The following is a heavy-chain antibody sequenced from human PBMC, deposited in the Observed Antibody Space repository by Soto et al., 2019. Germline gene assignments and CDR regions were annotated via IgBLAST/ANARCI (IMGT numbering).Heavy chain of an antibody. V-gene: IGHV4-59*01. Sequence: PSETLSLTCTVSDGSISGYYWSWIRQPPGKGLEWIGFIYYSGNINYNPSLMSRVTISVDTSKNQFSLKLSSVTAADTAVYYCARGYSSHDYWGQGTLVTVSS. J-gene: IGHJ4*02. CDR1: DGSISGYY. CDR2: IYYSGNI. CDR3: ARGYSSHDY. D-gene: IGHD5-18*01.